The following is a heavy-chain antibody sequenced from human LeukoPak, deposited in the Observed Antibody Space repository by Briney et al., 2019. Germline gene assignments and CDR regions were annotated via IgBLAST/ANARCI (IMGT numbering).Heavy chain of an antibody. CDR3: ARRGLCSGGSCYGLSDY. Sequence: GESLKISCRGSGYNFTNYWIGWGRQMPGKGLEWMGIIYPGDSDTRYSPSFQGQVTISADKSIGTAYLQWSSLTASDTAMYYCARRGLCSGGSCYGLSDYWGQGTLVTVSS. V-gene: IGHV5-51*01. D-gene: IGHD2-15*01. J-gene: IGHJ4*02. CDR1: GYNFTNYW. CDR2: IYPGDSDT.